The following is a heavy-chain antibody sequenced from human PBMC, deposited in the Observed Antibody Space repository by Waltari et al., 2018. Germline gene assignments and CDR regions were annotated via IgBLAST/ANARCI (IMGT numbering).Heavy chain of an antibody. Sequence: EMRLVESGGAVTQPGRSLRLSCVASGFRFDDYAMPWVRQVPGKGLEWVSLISWNSGSIFYSDSLKSRVTISRDNSRNSLHLHINNLRSEDTALYFCARDMAGGGGTSGWIDFWGQGTLVTVSS. CDR1: GFRFDDYA. J-gene: IGHJ4*02. CDR2: ISWNSGSI. V-gene: IGHV3-43D*03. CDR3: ARDMAGGGGTSGWIDF. D-gene: IGHD3-16*01.